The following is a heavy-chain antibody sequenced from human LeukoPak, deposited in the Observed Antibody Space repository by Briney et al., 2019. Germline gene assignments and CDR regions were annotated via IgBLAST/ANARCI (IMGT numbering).Heavy chain of an antibody. D-gene: IGHD3-22*01. CDR1: GFTFNYYD. V-gene: IGHV3-13*01. J-gene: IGHJ2*01. Sequence: PGGSLRLSCAVSGFTFNYYDMHWVRQAPGKRLEWVSAIRTTGDTHYPDSVKGRFAMSREDAKNSVHLQMNTLRAGHTAVYYCAKGVSYYYDNSGHPRWYFDLWGRGTLVTVYS. CDR3: AKGVSYYYDNSGHPRWYFDL. CDR2: IRTTGDT.